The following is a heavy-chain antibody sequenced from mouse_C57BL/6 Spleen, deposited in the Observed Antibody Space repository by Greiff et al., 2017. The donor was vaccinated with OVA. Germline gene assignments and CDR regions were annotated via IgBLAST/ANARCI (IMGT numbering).Heavy chain of an antibody. CDR1: GFTFSDYY. Sequence: EVKLMESGGGLVQPGGSLKLSCAASGFTFSDYYMYWVRQTPEKRLEWVAYISNGGGSTYYPDTVKGRFTISRDNAKNTLYLQMSRLKSEDTAMYYCARQGLLTGSFPFAYWGQGTLVTVSA. D-gene: IGHD4-1*01. J-gene: IGHJ3*01. CDR3: ARQGLLTGSFPFAY. CDR2: ISNGGGST. V-gene: IGHV5-12*01.